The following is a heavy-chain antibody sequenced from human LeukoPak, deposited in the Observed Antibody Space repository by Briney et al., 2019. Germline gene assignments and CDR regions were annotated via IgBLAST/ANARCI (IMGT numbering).Heavy chain of an antibody. J-gene: IGHJ5*02. CDR2: VYPGDSNN. CDR1: GYSFTNYW. CDR3: ATADVLTGSLYDH. V-gene: IGHV5-51*01. D-gene: IGHD3-9*01. Sequence: GESLKISCKGSGYSFTNYWIGWVRQMPGKGLEWMGIVYPGDSNNRYSPSFQGQVTISADKSISTAYLQWSSLKASDTAMYYCATADVLTGSLYDHWGQGTLVTVSS.